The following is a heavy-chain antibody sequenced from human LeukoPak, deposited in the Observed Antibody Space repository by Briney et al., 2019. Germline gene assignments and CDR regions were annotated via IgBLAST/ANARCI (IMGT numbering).Heavy chain of an antibody. CDR2: MNPNSGNT. D-gene: IGHD3-10*01. CDR1: GYTFTSYD. J-gene: IGHJ4*02. V-gene: IGHV1-8*01. Sequence: ASVKVSCKASGYTFTSYDINWVRQATGQGLEWMGWMNPNSGNTGYAQKFQGRVSMTRNTSISTAYMELSSLRSEDTAVYYCARWSNGYYYGSGKGNRFDYWGQGTLVTVSS. CDR3: ARWSNGYYYGSGKGNRFDY.